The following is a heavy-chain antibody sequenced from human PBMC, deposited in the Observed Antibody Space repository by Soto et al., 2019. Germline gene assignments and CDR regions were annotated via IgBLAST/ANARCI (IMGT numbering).Heavy chain of an antibody. CDR3: ARAAVAAHFDL. J-gene: IGHJ4*02. CDR1: GFTPCTHW. D-gene: IGHD6-19*01. CDR2: IKGDGTTT. V-gene: IGHV3-74*01. Sequence: GGALGLSCAASGFTPCTHWVHGVRQAPGKGLAWVSRIKGDGTTTSYADSVKGRFSISRDNARNTLYLQMNSLTAEDTAVYYCARAAVAAHFDLWGQGALVTVSS.